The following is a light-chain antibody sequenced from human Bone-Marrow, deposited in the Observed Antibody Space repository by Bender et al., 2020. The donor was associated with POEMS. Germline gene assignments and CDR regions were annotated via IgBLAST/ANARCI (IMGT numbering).Light chain of an antibody. Sequence: SYVLTQPPSVSVAPGETARITCGGNNIGTKSVHWYQQKPGQAPLLVIYYDRDRPSGIPERFSGSKSGTSASLAISGLRSEDEAVYYCSAWDDSLSGVVFGGGTKLTVL. CDR3: SAWDDSLSGVV. CDR1: NIGTKS. V-gene: IGLV3-21*04. CDR2: YDR. J-gene: IGLJ2*01.